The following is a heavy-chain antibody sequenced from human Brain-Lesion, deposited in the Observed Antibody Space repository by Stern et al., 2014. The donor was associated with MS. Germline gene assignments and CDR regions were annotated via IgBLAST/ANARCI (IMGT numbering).Heavy chain of an antibody. CDR2: INPNTGGP. J-gene: IGHJ6*02. V-gene: IGHV1-2*02. Sequence: VQLVESGAEVKKPGASVKVSCKTSGYIFTGSYIHWVRQAPGQGLEWMAWINPNTGGPKYAQKFQGRVTMSRDTSISTAYVELSSLTSDDTAVYYCARDQRGITIFGVVTDYYYLGMDVWGQGTTVTVSS. CDR1: GYIFTGSY. CDR3: ARDQRGITIFGVVTDYYYLGMDV. D-gene: IGHD3-3*01.